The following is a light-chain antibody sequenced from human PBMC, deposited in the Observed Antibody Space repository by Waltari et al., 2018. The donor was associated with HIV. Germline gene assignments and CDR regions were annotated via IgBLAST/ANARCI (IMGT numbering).Light chain of an antibody. V-gene: IGKV3-20*01. J-gene: IGKJ3*01. CDR3: QQYTNSAFT. CDR2: GAS. Sequence: DIVLTQSPGTLSLSLGERATLSCRASQSVRSNYLAWYQQKPGQAPRLLIYGASTRATGIQDRFSGSGSGTDFTLTISRLEPEDFAVYYCQQYTNSAFTFGPGTKVDIK. CDR1: QSVRSNY.